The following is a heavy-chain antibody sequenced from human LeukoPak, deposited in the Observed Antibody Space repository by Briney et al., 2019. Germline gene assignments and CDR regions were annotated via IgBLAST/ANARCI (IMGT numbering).Heavy chain of an antibody. J-gene: IGHJ6*02. CDR3: ARGATMVRDYYYGMDV. D-gene: IGHD3-10*01. V-gene: IGHV3-48*04. Sequence: GGSLRLSCAASGFTFSSYSMNWVRQAPGKGLEWVSYISSSSSTIYYADSVKGRFTISRDNAKNSLYLQMNSLRAEDTAVYYCARGATMVRDYYYGMDVWGQGTTVTVSS. CDR2: ISSSSSTI. CDR1: GFTFSSYS.